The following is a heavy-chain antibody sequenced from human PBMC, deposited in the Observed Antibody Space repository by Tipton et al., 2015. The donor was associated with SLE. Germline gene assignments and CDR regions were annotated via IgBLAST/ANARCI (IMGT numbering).Heavy chain of an antibody. CDR1: GFTFSSYS. CDR3: ARDPVITMIVVDDY. D-gene: IGHD3-22*01. Sequence: SLRLFCAASGFTFSSYSMNWVRQAPGKGLEWVSFISSSSSYRYYADSVKGRFTISRDNAKNSLYLQMNSLRAEDTAVYYCARDPVITMIVVDDYWGQGTLVTVSS. V-gene: IGHV3-21*01. J-gene: IGHJ4*02. CDR2: ISSSSSYR.